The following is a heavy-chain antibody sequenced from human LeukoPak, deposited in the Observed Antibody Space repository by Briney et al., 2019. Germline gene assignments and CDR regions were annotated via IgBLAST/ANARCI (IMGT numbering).Heavy chain of an antibody. D-gene: IGHD4-17*01. Sequence: KASETLSLTCTVSGGSISGYYWSWIRQPPGKGLECIGYIHYSGSTNYNPSLKSRVSISVDTSKNQFSLRLSSVTAADTAVYYCARTTVITWRYYFNYWGQGTLVTVSS. CDR2: IHYSGST. V-gene: IGHV4-59*01. CDR1: GGSISGYY. J-gene: IGHJ4*02. CDR3: ARTTVITWRYYFNY.